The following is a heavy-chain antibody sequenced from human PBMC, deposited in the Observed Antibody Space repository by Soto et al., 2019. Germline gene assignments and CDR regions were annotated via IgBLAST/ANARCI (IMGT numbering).Heavy chain of an antibody. CDR1: GFTFSSYW. V-gene: IGHV3-74*01. CDR3: VRTSLVVAAATREDY. J-gene: IGHJ4*02. Sequence: EVQLVESGGGLVQPGGSLRLSCAASGFTFSSYWMHWVRQAPGKGLVWVSRINSDGSSTSYADSVKGRFTISRDNAKKTLYLQMNSLRAEETAVYYCVRTSLVVAAATREDYWGQGTLVTVSS. D-gene: IGHD2-15*01. CDR2: INSDGSST.